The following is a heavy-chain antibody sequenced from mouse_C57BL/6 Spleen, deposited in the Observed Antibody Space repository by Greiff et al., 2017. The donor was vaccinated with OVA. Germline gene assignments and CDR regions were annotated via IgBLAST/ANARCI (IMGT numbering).Heavy chain of an antibody. Sequence: EVQVVESGPGLVKPSQSLSLTCSVTGYSITSGYYWNWIRQFPGNKLEWMGYISYDGSNNYNPSLKNRISITRDTSKNQFFLTLNSVTTEDTATYYCARELGLRWYFDVWGTGTTVTVSA. V-gene: IGHV3-6*01. CDR2: ISYDGSN. CDR1: GYSITSGYY. J-gene: IGHJ1*03. D-gene: IGHD4-1*01. CDR3: ARELGLRWYFDV.